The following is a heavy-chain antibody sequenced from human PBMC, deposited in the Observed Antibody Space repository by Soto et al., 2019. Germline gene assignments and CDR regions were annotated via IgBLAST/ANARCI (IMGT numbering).Heavy chain of an antibody. CDR1: GFTFNNFA. Sequence: QPGWSLRLSCAASGFTFNNFAMHWVRQAPGKGLEWVAFISYDGTYKYYADSVRGRFTVYRDNSKSTLFLQMNSLKFEDTAVYVCANEVDVAFSSLQYGMDVWGQGNTGTVSS. D-gene: IGHD5-12*01. CDR2: ISYDGTYK. V-gene: IGHV3-30*14. CDR3: ANEVDVAFSSLQYGMDV. J-gene: IGHJ6*02.